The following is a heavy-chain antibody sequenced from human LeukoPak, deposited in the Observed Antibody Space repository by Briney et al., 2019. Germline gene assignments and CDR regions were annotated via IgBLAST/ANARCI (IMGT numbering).Heavy chain of an antibody. D-gene: IGHD3-10*01. V-gene: IGHV1-46*01. J-gene: IGHJ3*02. CDR2: INPSGGST. CDR1: GYTFTSYY. Sequence: ASVKVSCKASGYTFTSYYMHWVRQAPGQGPEGMGIINPSGGSTSYAQKFQGRVTMTRDMSTSTVYMELSSLRSEDTAVYYCARVELSLDAFDIWGQGTMVTVSS. CDR3: ARVELSLDAFDI.